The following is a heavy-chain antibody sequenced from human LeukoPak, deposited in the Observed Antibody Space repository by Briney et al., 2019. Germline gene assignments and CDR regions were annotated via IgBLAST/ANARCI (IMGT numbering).Heavy chain of an antibody. CDR3: ARVETTTHDAFDI. CDR1: GYTFTSYY. Sequence: ASVKVSCKASGYTFTSYYMHWVRQAPGQGLEWMGIINPSGGSTSYAQKFQGRVTMTRDMSTSTVYMELSSLRSEDTAVYYCARVETTTHDAFDIWGQGTMVTVSS. CDR2: INPSGGST. D-gene: IGHD1-1*01. V-gene: IGHV1-46*01. J-gene: IGHJ3*02.